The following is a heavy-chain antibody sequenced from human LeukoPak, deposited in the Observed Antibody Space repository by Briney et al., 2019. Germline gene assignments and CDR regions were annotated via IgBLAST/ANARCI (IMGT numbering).Heavy chain of an antibody. CDR1: GGSISSYY. D-gene: IGHD4-17*01. CDR3: ARVLNGDYIDFDY. J-gene: IGHJ4*02. Sequence: SETLSLTCTVSGGSISSYYWSWIRQPPGKGLEWIGYIYYSGSTNYNPSLKSRVTISVDTSKNQFSLKLSSVTAADTAVYYCARVLNGDYIDFDYWGQGTLVTVSS. V-gene: IGHV4-59*08. CDR2: IYYSGST.